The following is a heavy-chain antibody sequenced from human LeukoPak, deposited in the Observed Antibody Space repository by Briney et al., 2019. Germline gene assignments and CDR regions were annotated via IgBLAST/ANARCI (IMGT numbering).Heavy chain of an antibody. CDR2: IYYTGST. V-gene: IGHV4-59*02. Sequence: SETLSLTCSVSGGSVSSYYWSWLRQPPGRGLEWIGYIYYTGSTNYNPSLKSRVTISLDTSKNQFSLKLSSVTAADTAVYFCARAPFEYCSIGICYNKSKYWYFDLWGRGTLVTVSS. CDR3: ARAPFEYCSIGICYNKSKYWYFDL. CDR1: GGSVSSYY. J-gene: IGHJ2*01. D-gene: IGHD2-8*01.